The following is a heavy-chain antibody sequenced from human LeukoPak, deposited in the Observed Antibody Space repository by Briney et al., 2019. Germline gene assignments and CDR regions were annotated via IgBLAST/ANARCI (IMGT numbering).Heavy chain of an antibody. CDR3: AAFYYDPAY. CDR2: ISGDGRST. V-gene: IGHV3-74*01. J-gene: IGHJ4*02. Sequence: PGGSLRLSCAASGFTFRTYWMHWVRQAPGKGLVWVSRISGDGRSTSYADFVKGRFTISRDNAKNTLYLQIHSLRAEDTAVYYCAAFYYDPAYWGQGTLVTVSS. CDR1: GFTFRTYW. D-gene: IGHD3-22*01.